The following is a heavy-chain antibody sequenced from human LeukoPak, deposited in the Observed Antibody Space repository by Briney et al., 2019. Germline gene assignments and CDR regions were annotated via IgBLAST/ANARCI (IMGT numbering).Heavy chain of an antibody. Sequence: ASVKVSCKASGHTFTSYAMHWVRQAPGQRLEWMGWINAGNGNTKYSQKFQGRVTITRDTSASTAYMELSSLRSEDTAVYYCARASRDFWSGYYLFDYWGQGTLVTVSS. J-gene: IGHJ4*02. V-gene: IGHV1-3*01. CDR3: ARASRDFWSGYYLFDY. CDR1: GHTFTSYA. CDR2: INAGNGNT. D-gene: IGHD3-3*01.